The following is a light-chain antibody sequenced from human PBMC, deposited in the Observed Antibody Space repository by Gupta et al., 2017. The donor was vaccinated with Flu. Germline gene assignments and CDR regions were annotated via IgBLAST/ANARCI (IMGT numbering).Light chain of an antibody. Sequence: ETVLTQSPATLSLSPGERATLFCRASQNIYSNLAWYRQKPGQSPRLLVYEASHRATGIPARFSGSGSGTDFTLTISSLESEDFAVYYYQQRGDWPPTFGGGTRLDLK. CDR3: QQRGDWPPT. CDR2: EAS. V-gene: IGKV3-11*01. CDR1: QNIYSN. J-gene: IGKJ4*01.